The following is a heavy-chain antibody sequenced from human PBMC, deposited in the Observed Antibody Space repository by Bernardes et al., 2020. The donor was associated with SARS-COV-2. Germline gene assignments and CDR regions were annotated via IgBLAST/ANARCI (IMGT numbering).Heavy chain of an antibody. D-gene: IGHD3-16*01. J-gene: IGHJ4*02. CDR2: IYSGGST. CDR3: VKGPFTGYDDWGFFVS. CDR1: GFSVSSTY. Sequence: GGSLRLSCAASGFSVSSTYMSWVRQAPGKGLEWVSIIYSGGSTYYANSVRGRFTISRDNSNNALYLQMRSLRLEDTAVYYCVKGPFTGYDDWGFFVSWGRGTLVTVSS. V-gene: IGHV3-66*01.